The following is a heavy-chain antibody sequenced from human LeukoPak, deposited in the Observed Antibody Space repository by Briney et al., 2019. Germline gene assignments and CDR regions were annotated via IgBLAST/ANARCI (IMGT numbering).Heavy chain of an antibody. D-gene: IGHD3-16*01. CDR1: GYTFTSYG. V-gene: IGHV1-18*01. CDR2: ISAYNGNA. Sequence: ASVKVSRKASGYTFTSYGVSWVRQPPAQGLEWMGWISAYNGNANYVQRLQGRVTLTTDTSTTTAYMELRSLTSDDTAVYYCAREAYTTGADYWGQGTLVTVSS. CDR3: AREAYTTGADY. J-gene: IGHJ4*02.